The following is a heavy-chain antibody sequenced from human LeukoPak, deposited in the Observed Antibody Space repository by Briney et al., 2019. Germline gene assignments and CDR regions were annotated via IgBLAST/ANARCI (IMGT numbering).Heavy chain of an antibody. CDR3: ARGGKKVLRFLEWLPYNWFDP. V-gene: IGHV1-69*05. CDR1: GGTFSSYA. J-gene: IGHJ5*02. CDR2: IIPIFGTA. Sequence: GASVKVSCKASGGTFSSYAISWVRQAPGQGLEWMGGIIPIFGTANYAQKFQGRVTITTDESTSTAYMELSSLRSEDTAVYYCARGGKKVLRFLEWLPYNWFDPWGQGTLVTVSS. D-gene: IGHD3-3*01.